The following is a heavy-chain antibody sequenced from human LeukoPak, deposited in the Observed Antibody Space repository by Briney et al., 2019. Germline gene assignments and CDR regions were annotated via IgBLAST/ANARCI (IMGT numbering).Heavy chain of an antibody. D-gene: IGHD3-10*01. CDR3: TAGALDSAVMVRGNPAYYFDY. CDR1: GGSLRGYY. Sequence: ETLSLTCALYGGSLRGYYWRWIGQPPPKGREWIGEINHSGSANYNPSLKSRVNIPVDTYKNQISLQLSSVCARVTAGCLLTAGALDSAVMVRGNPAYYFDYWGQGTLVAVSS. CDR2: INHSGSA. J-gene: IGHJ4*02. V-gene: IGHV4-34*01.